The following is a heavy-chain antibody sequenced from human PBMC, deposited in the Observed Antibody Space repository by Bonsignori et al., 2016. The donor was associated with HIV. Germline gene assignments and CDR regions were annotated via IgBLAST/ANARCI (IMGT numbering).Heavy chain of an antibody. J-gene: IGHJ3*02. V-gene: IGHV5-51*01. Sequence: VRQMPGKGLEWMGVIYPDDSDTKYSPSFQGRATISADKSTYTAYLQWSSLEAADTAMYYCARHVPQGDVVVVPAAHAFHIWGQGTMVTVSS. D-gene: IGHD2-21*01. CDR2: IYPDDSDT. CDR3: ARHVPQGDVVVVPAAHAFHI.